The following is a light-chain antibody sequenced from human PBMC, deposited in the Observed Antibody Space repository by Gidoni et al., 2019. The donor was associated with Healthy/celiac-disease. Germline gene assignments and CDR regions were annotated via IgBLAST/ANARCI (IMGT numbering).Light chain of an antibody. V-gene: IGKV3-11*01. CDR1: QSVSSY. CDR3: QQRSNWPPLT. Sequence: EIVLTQSPATLALSPGERATLSCRASQSVSSYLAWYQQKPGQAPRLLSYDASNRATGIPARFSGSGSGTDFTLTISSLEPEDFAVYYCQQRSNWPPLTFGGGTKVEIK. CDR2: DAS. J-gene: IGKJ4*01.